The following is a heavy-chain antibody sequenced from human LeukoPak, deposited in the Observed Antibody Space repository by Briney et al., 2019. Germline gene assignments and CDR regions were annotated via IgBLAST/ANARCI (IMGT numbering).Heavy chain of an antibody. CDR1: GGSISSGDYY. J-gene: IGHJ3*02. CDR3: ARVSGSYFSSDAFDI. Sequence: SETLSLTCTVSGGSISSGDYYWSWIRQPPGKGLEWIGYIYYSGSTNYNPSLKSRVTISVDTSKNQFSLKLSSVTAADTAVYYCARVSGSYFSSDAFDIWGQGTMVTVSS. D-gene: IGHD1-26*01. CDR2: IYYSGST. V-gene: IGHV4-61*08.